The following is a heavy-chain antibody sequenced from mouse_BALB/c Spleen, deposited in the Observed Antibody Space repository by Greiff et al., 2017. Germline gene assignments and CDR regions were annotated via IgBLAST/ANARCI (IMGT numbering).Heavy chain of an antibody. V-gene: IGHV5-6*02. CDR3: ARRNGNYDYFDY. CDR2: ISSGGSYT. D-gene: IGHD2-1*01. Sequence: EVKLVESGGDLVKPGGSLKLSCAASGFTFSSYGMSWVRQTPDKRLEWVATISSGGSYTYYPDSVKGRFTISRDNAKNTLYLQMSSLKSEDTAMYYFARRNGNYDYFDYWGQGTTLTVSS. J-gene: IGHJ2*01. CDR1: GFTFSSYG.